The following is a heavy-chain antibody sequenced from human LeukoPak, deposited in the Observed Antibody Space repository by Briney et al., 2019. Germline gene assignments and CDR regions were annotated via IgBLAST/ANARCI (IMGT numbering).Heavy chain of an antibody. Sequence: ASVKVSCKASGYTFTGYYMYWVRQAPGQGLEWMGWINPNSGDTNYAQKFQGRVTMTRDTSISTAYMELSRLRSDDTAVYYCARGGRSSGYYWRFDYWGQGTLVTVSS. D-gene: IGHD3-22*01. V-gene: IGHV1-2*02. J-gene: IGHJ4*02. CDR2: INPNSGDT. CDR1: GYTFTGYY. CDR3: ARGGRSSGYYWRFDY.